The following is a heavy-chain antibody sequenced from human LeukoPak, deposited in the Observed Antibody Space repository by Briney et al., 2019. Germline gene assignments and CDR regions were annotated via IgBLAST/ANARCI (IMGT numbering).Heavy chain of an antibody. CDR2: INPNSGGT. D-gene: IGHD2-2*01. Sequence: GASVKVSCKASGYTFTCYYMHWVRQAPGQGFEWMGWINPNSGGTHYAQKFQGRVTVTRDTSISTAYMELSRLTSDDTAVYYCARSRSRDCSSTSCYSYGLDYWGQGTLVTVSS. J-gene: IGHJ4*02. CDR1: GYTFTCYY. CDR3: ARSRSRDCSSTSCYSYGLDY. V-gene: IGHV1-2*02.